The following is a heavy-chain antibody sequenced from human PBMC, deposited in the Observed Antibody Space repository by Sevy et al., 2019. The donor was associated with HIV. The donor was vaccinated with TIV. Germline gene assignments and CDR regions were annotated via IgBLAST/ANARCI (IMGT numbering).Heavy chain of an antibody. J-gene: IGHJ4*02. CDR2: IYSGGAT. D-gene: IGHD6-13*01. CDR3: ARGGLDSNWFRSFDY. V-gene: IGHV3-53*01. CDR1: GLTVSSNY. Sequence: GGCLRLSCAVSGLTVSSNYMSWVRQAPGKGLEGVSLIYSGGATYYADSVNGRFTISGDDSKNTLYLQMDSLRAEDTAVYYCARGGLDSNWFRSFDYWGRGTLVTVSS.